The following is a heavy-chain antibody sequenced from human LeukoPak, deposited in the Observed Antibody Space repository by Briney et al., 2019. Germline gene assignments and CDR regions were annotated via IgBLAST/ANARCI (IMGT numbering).Heavy chain of an antibody. D-gene: IGHD2-15*01. CDR1: GFTFSSCW. CDR3: ARDRNHRSYCSGGSCYSVLDYFDY. J-gene: IGHJ4*02. V-gene: IGHV3-7*01. Sequence: GGSLRLSCAASGFTFSSCWMSWVRQAPGKGLEWVANIRQDESEKYYVDSVKGRFTISRDNAKNSLYLQMNSLRAEDTAVYYCARDRNHRSYCSGGSCYSVLDYFDYWGQGTLVTVSS. CDR2: IRQDESEK.